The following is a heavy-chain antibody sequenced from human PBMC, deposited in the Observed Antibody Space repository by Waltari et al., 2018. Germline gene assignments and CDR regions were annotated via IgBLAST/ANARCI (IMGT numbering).Heavy chain of an antibody. D-gene: IGHD1-26*01. V-gene: IGHV1-2*06. CDR2: INPNSGGT. CDR3: ARDRVGATTNWFDP. J-gene: IGHJ5*02. CDR1: GYTFTGSY. Sequence: QVQLVQSGAEVKKPGASVKVSCKASGYTFTGSYMHWVRQAPGQGLEWMGRINPNSGGTNYAQKFQGRVTMTRDTSISTAYMELSRLRSDDTAVYYCARDRVGATTNWFDPWGQGTLVTVSS.